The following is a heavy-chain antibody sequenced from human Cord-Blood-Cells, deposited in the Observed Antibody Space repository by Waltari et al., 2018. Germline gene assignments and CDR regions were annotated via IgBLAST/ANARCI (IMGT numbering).Heavy chain of an antibody. V-gene: IGHV3-30-3*01. CDR1: GFTFSSYA. Sequence: QVQLVESGGGVVQPGRSLSLSCAASGFTFSSYAMHWVRQAPGKGLEWVAVISYDGSNKYYADSVKGRFTISRDNSKNTLYLQMNSLRAEDTAVYYCARAIGTIWYFDLWGRGTLVTVSS. J-gene: IGHJ2*01. CDR2: ISYDGSNK. CDR3: ARAIGTIWYFDL.